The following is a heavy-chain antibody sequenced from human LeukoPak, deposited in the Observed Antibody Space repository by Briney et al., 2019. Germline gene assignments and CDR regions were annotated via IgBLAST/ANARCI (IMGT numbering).Heavy chain of an antibody. CDR3: AKDLRYYGSGSYLGFDY. J-gene: IGHJ4*02. Sequence: GRSLRLSCAASGFTFSSYGMHWVRQAPGKGLEWVAVTSYDGSNKYYADSVKGRFTISRDNSENTLYLQMNSLRAEDTAVYYCAKDLRYYGSGSYLGFDYWGQGTLVTVSS. V-gene: IGHV3-30*18. D-gene: IGHD3-10*01. CDR2: TSYDGSNK. CDR1: GFTFSSYG.